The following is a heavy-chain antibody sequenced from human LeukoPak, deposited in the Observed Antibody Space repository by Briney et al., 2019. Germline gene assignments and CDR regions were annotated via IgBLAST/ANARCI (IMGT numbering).Heavy chain of an antibody. Sequence: SVKVSCKASGGTFSSYAISWVRQAPGQGLEWMGRIIPILGIANYAQKFQGRVTITADKSTSTAYMELSSLRSEDTAVYYCARVPSGGYSRGWYDYWGQGTLVTVST. J-gene: IGHJ4*02. V-gene: IGHV1-69*04. CDR1: GGTFSSYA. CDR2: IIPILGIA. D-gene: IGHD6-19*01. CDR3: ARVPSGGYSRGWYDY.